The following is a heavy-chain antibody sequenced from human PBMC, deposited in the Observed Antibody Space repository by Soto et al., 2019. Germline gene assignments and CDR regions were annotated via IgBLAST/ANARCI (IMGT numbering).Heavy chain of an antibody. J-gene: IGHJ6*03. CDR2: ISAYNGNT. CDR3: ARSIIDYSTSWARYYYYYMDV. Sequence: ASVKVSCKASGYTFTSYGISWVRQAPGQGLEWMGWISAYNGNTNYAQKLQGRVTMTTDTSTSTAYMELRSLRSDDTAVYYCARSIIDYSTSWARYYYYYMDVWGKGTTVTVSS. D-gene: IGHD4-4*01. CDR1: GYTFTSYG. V-gene: IGHV1-18*01.